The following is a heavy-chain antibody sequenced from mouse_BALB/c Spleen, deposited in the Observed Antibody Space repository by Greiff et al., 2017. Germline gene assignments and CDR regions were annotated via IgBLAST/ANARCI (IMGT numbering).Heavy chain of an antibody. CDR2: INPDSSTI. V-gene: IGHV4-1*02. CDR3: AREYGNYYYAMDY. CDR1: GFDFSRYW. Sequence: EVKVIESGGGLVQPGGSLKLSCAASGFDFSRYWMSWVRQAPGKGLEWIGEINPDSSTINYTPSLKDKFIISRDNAKNTLYLQMSKVRSEDTALYYCAREYGNYYYAMDYWGQGTSVTVSS. D-gene: IGHD2-10*02. J-gene: IGHJ4*01.